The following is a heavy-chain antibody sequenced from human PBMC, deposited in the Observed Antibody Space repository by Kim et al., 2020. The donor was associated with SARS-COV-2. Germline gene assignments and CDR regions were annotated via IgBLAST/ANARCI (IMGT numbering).Heavy chain of an antibody. Sequence: SYVQKFQGRVTMTRDTSTSTVYMELSSLTSEDTAVYYCVRDPNGDYYFDYWGQGTLVTVSS. J-gene: IGHJ4*02. V-gene: IGHV1-46*01. CDR3: VRDPNGDYYFDY. D-gene: IGHD4-17*01.